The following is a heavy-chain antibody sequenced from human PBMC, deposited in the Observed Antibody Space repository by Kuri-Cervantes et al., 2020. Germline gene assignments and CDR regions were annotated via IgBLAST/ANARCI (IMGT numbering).Heavy chain of an antibody. CDR1: GFTFSSYA. D-gene: IGHD3-9*01. CDR2: IYYSGST. V-gene: IGHV4-59*13. J-gene: IGHJ4*02. Sequence: GSLRLSCAASGFTFSSYAMSWIRQPPGKGLEWIGYIYYSGSTNYNPSLKSRVTISVDTSKNQFSLKLSSVTAADTAVYYCARLGDYDILTGFDYWGQGTLVTVSS. CDR3: ARLGDYDILTGFDY.